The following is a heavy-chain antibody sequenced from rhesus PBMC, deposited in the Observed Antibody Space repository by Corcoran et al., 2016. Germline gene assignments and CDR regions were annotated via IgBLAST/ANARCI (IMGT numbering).Heavy chain of an antibody. CDR3: ARADGIAAGRYNRFDV. V-gene: IGHV4-173*01. CDR1: GGSISSNW. J-gene: IGHJ5-1*01. D-gene: IGHD6-13*01. CDR2: IPGRGGST. Sequence: QLQLQESGPGLVKPSETLSLTCAVSGGSISSNWWSCIRQPPGKVLEWIGRIPGRGGSTHHNPSLKSRVTMSTDTSKNQLSLKLISVTAADTAVYYCARADGIAAGRYNRFDVWGPGVLVTVSS.